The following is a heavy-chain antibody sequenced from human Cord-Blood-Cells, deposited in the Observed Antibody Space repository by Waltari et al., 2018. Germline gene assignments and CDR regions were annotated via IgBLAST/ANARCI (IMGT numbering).Heavy chain of an antibody. Sequence: QLQLVQSGAEVKKPGASVKVSCKASGYTFTGYYMHWVRQAPGQGLEWMGRINPNSGGTNYAQKVQGRVTMTRDTSISTAYMELSRLRSDDTAVYYCAREEGIVLVVYAFDYWGQGTLVTVSS. D-gene: IGHD2-8*02. CDR1: GYTFTGYY. CDR2: INPNSGGT. CDR3: AREEGIVLVVYAFDY. J-gene: IGHJ4*02. V-gene: IGHV1-2*06.